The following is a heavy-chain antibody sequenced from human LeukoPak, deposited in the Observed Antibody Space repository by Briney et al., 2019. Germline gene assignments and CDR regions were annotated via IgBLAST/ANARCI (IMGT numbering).Heavy chain of an antibody. D-gene: IGHD3-10*02. V-gene: IGHV4-39*01. CDR1: GGSISSSSHC. J-gene: IGHJ5*02. CDR2: IYYAGNT. Sequence: TSETLSLTCTVSGGSISSSSHCWAWIRQSPGKGLAWIGSIYYAGNTYYNPSLQSRVTISVDTSKNQFSLKVNSVTAADTAIYYCARHDGESYYGRWFDPWGQGTLVTVSS. CDR3: ARHDGESYYGRWFDP.